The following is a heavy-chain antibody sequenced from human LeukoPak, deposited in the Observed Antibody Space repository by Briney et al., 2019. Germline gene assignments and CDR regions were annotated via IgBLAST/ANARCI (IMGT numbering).Heavy chain of an antibody. Sequence: SETLSLTCTVSGGSISSGSYYWSWIRQPAGKGLEWIGRIYTSGSTNYNPSLKSRVTISVDTSKNQFTLKLSSVTAADTAVYYCARDYDFWSGYYSNWGQGTLVTVSS. V-gene: IGHV4-61*02. CDR3: ARDYDFWSGYYSN. J-gene: IGHJ4*02. CDR1: GGSISSGSYY. D-gene: IGHD3-3*01. CDR2: IYTSGST.